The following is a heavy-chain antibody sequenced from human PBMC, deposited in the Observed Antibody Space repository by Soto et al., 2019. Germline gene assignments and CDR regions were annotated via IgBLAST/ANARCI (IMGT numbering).Heavy chain of an antibody. V-gene: IGHV3-74*01. CDR2: INSDGSST. Sequence: VQLVESGGGLVQPGGSLRLSCAASGFTFSSYWMHWVRQAPGKGLVWVSRINSDGSSTSYADSVKGRFTISRDNAKNTLYLQMNSLRAEDTAVYYCAREHRIAARSNWFDPWGQGTLVTVSS. J-gene: IGHJ5*02. D-gene: IGHD6-6*01. CDR3: AREHRIAARSNWFDP. CDR1: GFTFSSYW.